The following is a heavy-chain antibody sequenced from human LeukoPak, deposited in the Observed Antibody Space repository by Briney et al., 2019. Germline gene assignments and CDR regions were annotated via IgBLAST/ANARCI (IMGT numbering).Heavy chain of an antibody. CDR1: GFTFSSTW. V-gene: IGHV3-15*07. CDR3: ATTRTY. CDR2: VKSKSDGGTI. J-gene: IGHJ4*02. Sequence: GGSLRLSCAASGFTFSSTWMNWVRQAPGKGLEWVGRVKSKSDGGTIDYAAPVKGRFTISRDDSKNTLYLQMHSLTTEDTAVYYCATTRTYWGQGTLVTVSS.